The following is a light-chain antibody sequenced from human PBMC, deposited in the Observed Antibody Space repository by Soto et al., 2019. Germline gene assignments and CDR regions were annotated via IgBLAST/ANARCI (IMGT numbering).Light chain of an antibody. CDR1: QSVSDR. CDR3: HECTGVWT. CDR2: DVS. V-gene: IGKV1-5*01. J-gene: IGKJ1*01. Sequence: DIQMTQSPSTLFASVGDRVTITCRASQSVSDRLAWYQQKPGKAPNVLIYDVSTLESGVPSRFSGSGFGTEFILTISSLQPDDFATYYCHECTGVWTFGQGTKVEVK.